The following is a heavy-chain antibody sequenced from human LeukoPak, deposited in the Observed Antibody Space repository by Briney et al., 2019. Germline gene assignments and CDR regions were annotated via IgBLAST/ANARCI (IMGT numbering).Heavy chain of an antibody. V-gene: IGHV1-46*01. Sequence: ASVKVSCKASGYTFTSYYMHWVRQAPGQGLEWMGIINPSGGSTSYAQKFQGRVTMTRDTSTSTVYMELSSLRSENTAVYYCARDHQDYYYYMDVWGKGTTVTVSS. J-gene: IGHJ6*03. CDR3: ARDHQDYYYYMDV. CDR1: GYTFTSYY. CDR2: INPSGGST.